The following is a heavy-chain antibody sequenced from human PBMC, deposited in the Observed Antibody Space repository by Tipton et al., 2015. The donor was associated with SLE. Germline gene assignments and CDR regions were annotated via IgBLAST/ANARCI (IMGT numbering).Heavy chain of an antibody. J-gene: IGHJ3*02. Sequence: TLSLTCAVYGGSFSGYYWSWIRQPPGKGLEWIGEINHSGSTNYNPSLKSRVIISVDTSKNQFSLKLSSVTAADTAVYYCARVDTAMADAFDIWGQGTMVTVSS. CDR3: ARVDTAMADAFDI. CDR1: GGSFSGYY. CDR2: INHSGST. V-gene: IGHV4-34*01. D-gene: IGHD5-18*01.